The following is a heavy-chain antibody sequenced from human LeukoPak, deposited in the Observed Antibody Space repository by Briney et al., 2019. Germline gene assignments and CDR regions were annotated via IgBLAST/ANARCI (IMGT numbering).Heavy chain of an antibody. V-gene: IGHV3-21*01. CDR2: ISSSSSYI. J-gene: IGHJ4*02. Sequence: GGSLRLSCAASGFTFSSYSMNWVRQAPGKGLEWVASISSSSSYIYYADSVKGRFTISRDNAKNSLYLQMNSLRAEDTAVYYCARAFLRSGSSPDYWGQGTLITVSS. CDR1: GFTFSSYS. D-gene: IGHD3-10*02. CDR3: ARAFLRSGSSPDY.